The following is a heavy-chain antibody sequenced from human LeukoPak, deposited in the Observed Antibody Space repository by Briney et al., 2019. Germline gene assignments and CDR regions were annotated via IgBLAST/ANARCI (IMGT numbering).Heavy chain of an antibody. V-gene: IGHV4-38-2*02. CDR2: TDHSGRI. J-gene: IGHJ4*01. CDR3: ARDFGAMAVGDH. CDR1: GYFISSGYN. Sequence: PSETLSLTCTVSGYFISSGYNWGWIRQAPGKGLEWIGNTDHSGRIYYNPSLKSRATIVVDTSKNQFSLKLSSVTAADTAVYYCARDFGAMAVGDHWGHGILVTVSS. D-gene: IGHD1-26*01.